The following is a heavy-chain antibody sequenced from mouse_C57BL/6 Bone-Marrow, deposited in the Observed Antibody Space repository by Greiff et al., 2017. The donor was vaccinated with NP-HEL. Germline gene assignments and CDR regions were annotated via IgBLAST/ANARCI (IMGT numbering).Heavy chain of an antibody. CDR2: ISYSGST. CDR3: ARRGISIRWYFDV. D-gene: IGHD3-2*02. V-gene: IGHV3-8*01. J-gene: IGHJ1*03. Sequence: EVKVVESGPGLAKPSQTLSLTCSVTGYSITSDYWNWIRKFPGNKLEYMGYISYSGSTYYNPSLKSRISITRDTSKNQYYLQLNSVTTEDTATYYCARRGISIRWYFDVWGTGTTVTVSS. CDR1: GYSITSDY.